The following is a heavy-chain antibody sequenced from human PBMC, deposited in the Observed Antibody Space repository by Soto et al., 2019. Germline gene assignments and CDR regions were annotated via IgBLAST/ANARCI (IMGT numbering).Heavy chain of an antibody. V-gene: IGHV3-21*01. CDR1: GFTFSSYS. CDR2: ISSSSSYI. J-gene: IGHJ6*03. Sequence: GGSLRLSCAASGFTFSSYSMNWVRQAPGKGLEWVSSISSSSSYIYYADSVKGRFTISRDNAKNSLYLQMNSRRAEDTAVYYCARDQDCTNGVCYRAYYYYYMDVWGKGTTVTVSS. CDR3: ARDQDCTNGVCYRAYYYYYMDV. D-gene: IGHD2-8*01.